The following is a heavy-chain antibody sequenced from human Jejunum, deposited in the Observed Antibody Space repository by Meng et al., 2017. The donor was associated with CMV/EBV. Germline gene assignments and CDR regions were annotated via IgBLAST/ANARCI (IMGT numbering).Heavy chain of an antibody. J-gene: IGHJ4*02. V-gene: IGHV3-48*03. D-gene: IGHD3-22*01. CDR2: ISDGGNTI. CDR3: ARGGYYDPYY. CDR1: GFAFNAYG. Sequence: CCAASGFAFNAYGMNWVRQAPGKGLEWVSYISDGGNTIYYSDSVKGRFTISRDNAKNSLYLQMNSLRVEDSAIYYCARGGYYDPYYWGQGTLVTVSS.